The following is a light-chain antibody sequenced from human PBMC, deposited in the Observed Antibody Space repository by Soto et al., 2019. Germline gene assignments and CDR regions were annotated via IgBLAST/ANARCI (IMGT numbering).Light chain of an antibody. CDR3: SSYTSSSTPLV. J-gene: IGLJ1*01. CDR2: EVS. CDR1: SSDVCGYNY. V-gene: IGLV2-14*01. Sequence: QSVLTQPAYVTGSPGQSITISCTGPSSDVCGYNYVSWYQQHTGKAHQLMIYEVSNRPSGVSNRFSGSKSGHTASLTISGLQAEDEADYYCSSYTSSSTPLVFGTGTKVTVL.